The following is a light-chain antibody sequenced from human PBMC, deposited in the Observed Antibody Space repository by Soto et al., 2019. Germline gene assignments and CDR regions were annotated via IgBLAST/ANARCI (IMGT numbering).Light chain of an antibody. CDR3: QQNGSSPPIT. J-gene: IGKJ5*01. CDR1: QSVSNNY. Sequence: EIVLTQSPGTLSLSLGERATLSCRASQSVSNNYLAWYQQKPGQAPRLLIYGASSRTTGIPDRFSGSGSGTDFTITSSRLEPEDVAVYYCQQNGSSPPITFGQGTRLEIK. CDR2: GAS. V-gene: IGKV3-20*01.